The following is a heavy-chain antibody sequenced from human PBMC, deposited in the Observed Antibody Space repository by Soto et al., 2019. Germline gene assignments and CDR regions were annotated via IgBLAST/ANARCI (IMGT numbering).Heavy chain of an antibody. CDR1: GFTFRNYG. D-gene: IGHD1-1*01. V-gene: IGHV3-33*01. CDR2: IRYDGSDK. J-gene: IGHJ4*02. Sequence: VQLVESGGGVVQPGKSVRLSCAASGFTFRNYGMHWVRQAPGKGLEWVAVIRYDGSDKYYVDSVKGRFTISRDNSKNTLYLRMNSLRAEDTAVYYCARGGPNGSHFDYWGQGTLVTVSS. CDR3: ARGGPNGSHFDY.